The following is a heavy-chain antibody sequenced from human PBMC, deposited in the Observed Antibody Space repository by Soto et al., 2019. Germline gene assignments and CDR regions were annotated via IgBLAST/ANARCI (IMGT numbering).Heavy chain of an antibody. CDR2: ISATTGNT. V-gene: IGHV3-23*01. CDR1: GFKFSIYS. Sequence: EVRLSESGGGLVQPGESLRLSCAASGFKFSIYSMIWVRQAPGKGLEWVSGISATTGNTYYTNSVKGRFTISSDNFENTLFLQMNNLIAEDTALYYRAIDSDRGYCGQGTLVTVSS. J-gene: IGHJ4*02. D-gene: IGHD1-26*01. CDR3: AIDSDRGY.